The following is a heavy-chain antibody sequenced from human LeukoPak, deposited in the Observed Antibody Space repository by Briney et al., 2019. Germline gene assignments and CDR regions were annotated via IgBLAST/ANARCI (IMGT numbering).Heavy chain of an antibody. V-gene: IGHV1-18*01. CDR2: ISAYNGNT. Sequence: ASVKVSCKASGYTFTSYGISWVRQAPGQGLEWMGWISAYNGNTNYAQKLQGRVTMTTDTSTSTAHMELRSLRSDDTAVYYCARDSSVLRYFDWLFSEYYFDYWGQGTLVTVSS. CDR1: GYTFTSYG. CDR3: ARDSSVLRYFDWLFSEYYFDY. D-gene: IGHD3-9*01. J-gene: IGHJ4*02.